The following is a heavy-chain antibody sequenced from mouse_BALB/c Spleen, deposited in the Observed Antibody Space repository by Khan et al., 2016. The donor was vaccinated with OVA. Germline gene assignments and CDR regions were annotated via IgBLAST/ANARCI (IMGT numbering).Heavy chain of an antibody. D-gene: IGHD1-1*01. CDR3: ARSVTITTVVATDFDY. V-gene: IGHV3-2*02. CDR1: GYSITSDYA. Sequence: EVQLQESGPGLVKPSQSLSLTCTVTGYSITSDYAWNRIRQFPGNKLEWMGYISYSGRTSYNPSLKSRISITRDTSTNQFFLQLNSVTTEDTATYYCARSVTITTVVATDFDYWGQGTTLAVSS. J-gene: IGHJ2*01. CDR2: ISYSGRT.